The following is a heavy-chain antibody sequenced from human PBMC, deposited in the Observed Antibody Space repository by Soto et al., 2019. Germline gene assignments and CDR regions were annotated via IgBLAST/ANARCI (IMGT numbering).Heavy chain of an antibody. D-gene: IGHD3-9*01. Sequence: GGSLRLSCAASGSSFSSYGIHWVRQASGKGLEWVARIRSKGNNYATAYAASVKGRFTISRDDSKNTAYLQLNSLKSEDTAVYYCTRIFSDAFDIWGQGTMVTVSS. CDR1: GSSFSSYG. CDR2: IRSKGNNYAT. V-gene: IGHV3-73*01. CDR3: TRIFSDAFDI. J-gene: IGHJ3*02.